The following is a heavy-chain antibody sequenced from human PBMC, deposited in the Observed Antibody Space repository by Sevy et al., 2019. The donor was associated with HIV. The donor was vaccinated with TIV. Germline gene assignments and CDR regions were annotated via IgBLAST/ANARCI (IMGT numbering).Heavy chain of an antibody. CDR1: GGSFSGYY. Sequence: SETLSLTCAVYGGSFSGYYWSWIRQPPGKGLEWIGEINHSGSTNYNPSLKSRVTISVDTSKNQFSLKLSSVTAADTAVYYCASLTAAGMRRLRYYGMDIWGHGTTVTVSS. V-gene: IGHV4-34*01. CDR3: ASLTAAGMRRLRYYGMDI. D-gene: IGHD6-13*01. J-gene: IGHJ6*02. CDR2: INHSGST.